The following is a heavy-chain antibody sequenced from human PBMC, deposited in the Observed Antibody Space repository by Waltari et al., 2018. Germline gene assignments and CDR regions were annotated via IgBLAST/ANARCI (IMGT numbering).Heavy chain of an antibody. CDR2: IIPNSGGT. CDR3: ARGAVTRDPWSYGMDV. CDR1: GYTFTGYY. Sequence: QVQLVQSGAEVKKPGASVKVSCKASGYTFTGYYMHWVRPAPEHGIEWMGRIIPNSGGTNDAQKCQGRVTMTRDASISTADRAVGRLRSDDTAVYYCARGAVTRDPWSYGMDVWGQGTTVTVSS. D-gene: IGHD4-17*01. J-gene: IGHJ6*02. V-gene: IGHV1-2*06.